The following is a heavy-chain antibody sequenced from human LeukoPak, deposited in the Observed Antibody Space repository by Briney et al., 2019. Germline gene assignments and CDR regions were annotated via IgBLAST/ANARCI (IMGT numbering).Heavy chain of an antibody. V-gene: IGHV1-69*13. CDR2: IIPIFGTA. J-gene: IGHJ4*02. Sequence: ASVTVSCKASGGTFSSYAISWVRQAPGQGLEWMGGIIPIFGTANYAQKFQGRVTITADESTSTAYMELSSLRSEDTAVYYCARRKETSGYLDYWGQGTLVTVSS. D-gene: IGHD5-12*01. CDR3: ARRKETSGYLDY. CDR1: GGTFSSYA.